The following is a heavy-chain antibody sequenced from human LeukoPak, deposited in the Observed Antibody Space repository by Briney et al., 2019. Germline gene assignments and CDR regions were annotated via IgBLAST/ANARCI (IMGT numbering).Heavy chain of an antibody. J-gene: IGHJ4*02. CDR1: GYTFTSYG. V-gene: IGHV1-18*01. CDR2: ISAYNGNT. Sequence: ASVKVSCKASGYTFTSYGISWVRQAPGQGLEWMGWISAYNGNTNYAQKLQGRVTMTTDTSTSTAYMELRSLRSDDTAVYYCARDSGSERELLPFDYWAREPWSPSPQ. D-gene: IGHD1-26*01. CDR3: ARDSGSERELLPFDY.